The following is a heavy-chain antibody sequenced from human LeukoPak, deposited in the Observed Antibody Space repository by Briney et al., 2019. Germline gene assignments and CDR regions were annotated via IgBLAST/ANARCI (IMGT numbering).Heavy chain of an antibody. Sequence: SETLSLTCTVSGDSISTYYWSWIRQPPGKGLEWIGYIFYNGSTNYNPSLKSRVTISVDTSKNHFSLKLSSVTAADTAVYYCARSQNSAYYYFAYWGQGTLVTVSS. CDR3: ARSQNSAYYYFAY. CDR1: GDSISTYY. J-gene: IGHJ4*02. D-gene: IGHD1-26*01. CDR2: IFYNGST. V-gene: IGHV4-59*01.